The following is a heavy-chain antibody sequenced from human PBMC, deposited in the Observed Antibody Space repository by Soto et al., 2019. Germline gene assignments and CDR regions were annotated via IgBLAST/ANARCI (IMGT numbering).Heavy chain of an antibody. Sequence: SQTLSLTCVISGDSVSSNSAAWNWIRQSPSRGLEWLGRTYYRSKNYNDYSVSVKSRITIIPDTSKNQFSLQLNSVTPEDTAVYYCARRGTLGGTFDYWGQGILVTVSS. D-gene: IGHD1-26*01. CDR3: ARRGTLGGTFDY. V-gene: IGHV6-1*01. CDR2: TYYRSKNYN. CDR1: GDSVSSNSAA. J-gene: IGHJ4*02.